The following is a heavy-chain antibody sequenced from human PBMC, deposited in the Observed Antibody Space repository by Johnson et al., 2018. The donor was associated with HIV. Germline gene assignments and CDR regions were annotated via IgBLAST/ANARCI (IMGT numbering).Heavy chain of an antibody. CDR1: GSLFSSYA. CDR3: AKDIGDGYNRWGGLDI. J-gene: IGHJ3*02. V-gene: IGHV3-33*06. CDR2: IWNDGSNK. Sequence: QMQLVESGGGVARPGTSLRLSCAASGSLFSSYAMHWVRQAPGKGLEWVTLIWNDGSNKYYKDSVKGRFNISRDNSKNTMYLQMNSLWAEDPAVYYCAKDIGDGYNRWGGLDIWGQGTMVTVSS. D-gene: IGHD5-24*01.